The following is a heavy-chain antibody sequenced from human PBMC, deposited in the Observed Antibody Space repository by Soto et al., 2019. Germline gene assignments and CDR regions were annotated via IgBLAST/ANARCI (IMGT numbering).Heavy chain of an antibody. CDR1: GGSISSSSYY. CDR3: ASGGGNLWCGDPTEGYYYYYMDV. J-gene: IGHJ6*03. D-gene: IGHD3-10*01. Sequence: QLQLQESGPGLVKPSETLSLTCTVSGGSISSSSYYWGWIRQPPGKGLEWIGSIYYSGSTYYNPALKSRVTISVDTSKNQFSLKLSSVTAADTAVYYCASGGGNLWCGDPTEGYYYYYMDVWGKGTTVTVSS. CDR2: IYYSGST. V-gene: IGHV4-39*01.